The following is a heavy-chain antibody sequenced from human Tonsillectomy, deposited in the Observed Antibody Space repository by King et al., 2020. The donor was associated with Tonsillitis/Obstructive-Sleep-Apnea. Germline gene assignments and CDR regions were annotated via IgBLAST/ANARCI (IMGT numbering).Heavy chain of an antibody. D-gene: IGHD3-22*01. CDR1: GGSISSFY. CDR3: ARVSYYDSSGYYLDY. J-gene: IGHJ4*02. CDR2: IYYDGST. Sequence: QLQESGPGLVKPSETLSLTCTVSGGSISSFYWSWIRPPPGKGLEWIGYIYYDGSTNYNPSLKSRVTISLDTSKNQFSLKLSSVTAADTAVYYCARVSYYDSSGYYLDYWGQGTLVTVSS. V-gene: IGHV4-59*01.